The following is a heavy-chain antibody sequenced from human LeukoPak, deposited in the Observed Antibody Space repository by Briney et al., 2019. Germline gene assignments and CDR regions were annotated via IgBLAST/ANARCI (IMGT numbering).Heavy chain of an antibody. CDR3: AKDRYGSGSFFDY. J-gene: IGHJ4*02. CDR2: ISYDGSNK. Sequence: GGSLRLSCAASGFTFSSYGMHWVRQAPGKGLGWVAIISYDGSNKYYADSVKGRFTISRDNSKNTLYLQMNGLRPEDTAAYYCAKDRYGSGSFFDYWGQGTLVTVSS. CDR1: GFTFSSYG. D-gene: IGHD3-10*01. V-gene: IGHV3-30*18.